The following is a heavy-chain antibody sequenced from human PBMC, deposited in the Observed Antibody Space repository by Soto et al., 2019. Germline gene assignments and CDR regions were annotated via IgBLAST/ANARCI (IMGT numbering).Heavy chain of an antibody. CDR3: ARDAYYDMGV. J-gene: IGHJ6*02. CDR2: INSDGSTT. CDR1: GFTFSTYW. Sequence: EVQLVESGGGLVQPGGSLRLSCVASGFTFSTYWMHWVRQAPGKGLVWVSRINSDGSTTNYADSVKGRFTISRDNAKNTLYLQINSLRAEDTAVYYCARDAYYDMGVWGQGTTVTVSS. V-gene: IGHV3-74*01.